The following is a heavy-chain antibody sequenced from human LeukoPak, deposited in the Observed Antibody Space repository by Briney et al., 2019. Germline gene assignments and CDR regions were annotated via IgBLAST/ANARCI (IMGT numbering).Heavy chain of an antibody. J-gene: IGHJ3*02. CDR2: MNPNSGNT. D-gene: IGHD2-2*01. Sequence: ASVKVSCKASGYTFTSYEINWVRQATGQGLEWMGWMNPNSGNTGYAQKFQGRVTMTRNTSISTAYMELSSLRSEDTAVYYCARGPFFMYQLLSGMRGRDAFDIWGQGTMVTVSS. CDR1: GYTFTSYE. CDR3: ARGPFFMYQLLSGMRGRDAFDI. V-gene: IGHV1-8*01.